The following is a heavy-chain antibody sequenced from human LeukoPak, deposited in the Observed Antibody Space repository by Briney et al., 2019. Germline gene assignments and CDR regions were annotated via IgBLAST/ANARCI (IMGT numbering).Heavy chain of an antibody. J-gene: IGHJ4*02. CDR1: GYTLTELS. Sequence: ASVQVSCKVSGYTLTELSMHWVRQAPGKGLEWMGVIDPEHGETIYAQKFQGRVTMTEDTSTDTAYMELSSLRSEDTAVYYCATDLAYCGGDCYNYWGRGTLVTVSS. V-gene: IGHV1-24*01. CDR2: IDPEHGET. D-gene: IGHD2-21*02. CDR3: ATDLAYCGGDCYNY.